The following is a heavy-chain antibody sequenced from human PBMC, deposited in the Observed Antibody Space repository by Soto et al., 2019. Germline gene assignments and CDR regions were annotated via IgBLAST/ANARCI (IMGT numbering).Heavy chain of an antibody. CDR3: ARSITMVRVQWAY. J-gene: IGHJ4*02. CDR1: GFTFSSYA. Sequence: EVQLVESGGGLVQPGGSLRLSCAASGFTFSSYAMHWVRQAPGKGLEYVSAISSNGGSTYYANSVKGRFTISRDNSKNTLYLQMGSLRAEDMAVYYCARSITMVRVQWAYRGKGTLVTVSS. V-gene: IGHV3-64*01. CDR2: ISSNGGST. D-gene: IGHD3-10*01.